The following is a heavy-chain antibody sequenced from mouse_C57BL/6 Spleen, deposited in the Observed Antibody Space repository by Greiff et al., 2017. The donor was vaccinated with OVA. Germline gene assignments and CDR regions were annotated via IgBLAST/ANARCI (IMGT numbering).Heavy chain of an antibody. J-gene: IGHJ3*01. Sequence: VQLKQSGPVLVKPGASVKMSCKASGYTFTDYYMNWVKQSHGKSLEWIGVINPYNGGTSYNQKFKGKATLTVDKSSSTAYMELNSLTSEDSAVYYCARSELWDGGFAYWGQGTLVTVSA. D-gene: IGHD4-1*01. V-gene: IGHV1-19*01. CDR1: GYTFTDYY. CDR2: INPYNGGT. CDR3: ARSELWDGGFAY.